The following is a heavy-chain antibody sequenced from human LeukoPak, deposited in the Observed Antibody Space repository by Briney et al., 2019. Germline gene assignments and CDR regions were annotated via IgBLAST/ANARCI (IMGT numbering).Heavy chain of an antibody. CDR1: GGSISSSSYY. V-gene: IGHV4-39*07. CDR2: IDYSGST. J-gene: IGHJ5*02. CDR3: ARDFGGFT. Sequence: PSETLSLTCTVSGGSISSSSYYWGWIRQPPGKGLEWIGSIDYSGSTYYNPSLKSRVTISVDTSKNQFSLKLSSVTAADTAVYYCARDFGGFTWGQGTLVTVSS. D-gene: IGHD3-16*01.